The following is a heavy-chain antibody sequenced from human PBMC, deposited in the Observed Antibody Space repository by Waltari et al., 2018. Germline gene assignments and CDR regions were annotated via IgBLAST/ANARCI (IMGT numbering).Heavy chain of an antibody. D-gene: IGHD3-3*01. CDR3: ARVLTIFGVVIIPWIDY. Sequence: QVQLVQSGAAVKKPGASVKVSCKASGYPFPSYGNSWVRQAPGQGLEWMGWISAYNGNTNYAQKLQGRVTMTTDTSTSTAYMELRSLRSDDTAVYYCARVLTIFGVVIIPWIDYWGQGTLVTVSS. CDR1: GYPFPSYG. J-gene: IGHJ4*02. CDR2: ISAYNGNT. V-gene: IGHV1-18*01.